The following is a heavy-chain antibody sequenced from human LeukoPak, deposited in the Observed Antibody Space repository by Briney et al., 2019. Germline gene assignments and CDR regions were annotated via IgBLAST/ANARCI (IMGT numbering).Heavy chain of an antibody. CDR2: ISGSGGSR. D-gene: IGHD4-17*01. CDR1: GFTFDDYG. CDR3: AKEIYGDSTGGRFQH. J-gene: IGHJ1*01. V-gene: IGHV3-23*01. Sequence: PGGSLRLSCAASGFTFDDYGMSWVRQAPGKGLEWVSVISGSGGSRYYADSVKGRFTISRDNSKNTLFLQMNSLRAEDTAVYYCAKEIYGDSTGGRFQHWGQGTLVIVSS.